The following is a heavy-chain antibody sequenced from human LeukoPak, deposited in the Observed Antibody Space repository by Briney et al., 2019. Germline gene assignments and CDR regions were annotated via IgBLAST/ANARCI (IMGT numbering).Heavy chain of an antibody. Sequence: PSETLSLTCTVSGGSISSYYWSWIRQPPGKGLEWIGHIYYSGSTNYNPSLKSRVTISVDTSKNQFSLKLSSVTAADTAVYYCAREKSGIAVAGEAFDIWGQGTMVTVSS. CDR1: GGSISSYY. J-gene: IGHJ3*02. D-gene: IGHD6-19*01. CDR3: AREKSGIAVAGEAFDI. V-gene: IGHV4-59*01. CDR2: IYYSGST.